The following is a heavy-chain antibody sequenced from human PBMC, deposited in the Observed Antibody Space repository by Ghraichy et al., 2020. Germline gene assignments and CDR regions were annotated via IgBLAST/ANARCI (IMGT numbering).Heavy chain of an antibody. Sequence: SETLSLTCAISGDSVSSNSAAWNWIRQSPSRGLEWLGRTYYRSKWYNDYAVSVKSRITINPDTSKNQFSLQLNSVTPEDTAVYYCARGVSGYDPIYYYMDVWGKGTTVTVSS. J-gene: IGHJ6*03. V-gene: IGHV6-1*01. CDR3: ARGVSGYDPIYYYMDV. CDR2: TYYRSKWYN. CDR1: GDSVSSNSAA. D-gene: IGHD5-12*01.